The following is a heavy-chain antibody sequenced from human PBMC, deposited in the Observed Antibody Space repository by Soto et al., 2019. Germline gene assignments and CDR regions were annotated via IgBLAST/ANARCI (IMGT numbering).Heavy chain of an antibody. CDR3: ARDRQQLYYMDV. V-gene: IGHV3-21*01. CDR2: ISSSSSYI. D-gene: IGHD1-1*01. CDR1: GFTFSSYT. J-gene: IGHJ6*03. Sequence: EVELVESGGGLVNRGGSLRLSCAASGFTFSSYTMIWVRQAPGKGLEWVSSISSSSSYIYYADSMKGRFTISRDNAKNSLYLQMDSLRVEDTAVYYCARDRQQLYYMDVWGKGTTVTVSS.